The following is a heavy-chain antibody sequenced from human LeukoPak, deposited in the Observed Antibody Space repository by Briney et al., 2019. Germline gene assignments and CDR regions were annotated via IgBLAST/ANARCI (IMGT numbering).Heavy chain of an antibody. CDR1: VFTFSSYA. CDR2: IRGSGDNT. CDR3: AKGSYYDSSGSFYFDY. D-gene: IGHD3-22*01. J-gene: IGHJ4*02. V-gene: IGHV3-23*01. Sequence: PGGSLRLSCAASVFTFSSYAISWDRQAPGKGLEWVSGIRGSGDNTYYADSVKGRFTISRDNSKNTLYVQVNSLGTEDTAAYYCAKGSYYDSSGSFYFDYWGQGTLVTVSS.